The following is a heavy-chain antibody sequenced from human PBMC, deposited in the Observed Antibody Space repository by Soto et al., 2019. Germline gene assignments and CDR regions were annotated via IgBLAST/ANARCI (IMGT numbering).Heavy chain of an antibody. J-gene: IGHJ3*02. Sequence: GASVKVSCKASGYTFTSYGISWVRQAPGQGLEWMGWISAYNGNTNYAQKLQGRVTMTTDTSTSTAYMELRSLRSDDTAVYYCARARQTYSSGWYDAFDIWGQGTTVTVSS. CDR2: ISAYNGNT. CDR1: GYTFTSYG. V-gene: IGHV1-18*01. D-gene: IGHD6-19*01. CDR3: ARARQTYSSGWYDAFDI.